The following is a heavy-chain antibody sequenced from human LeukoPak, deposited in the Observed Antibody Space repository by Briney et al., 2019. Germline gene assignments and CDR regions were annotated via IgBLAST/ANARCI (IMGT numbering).Heavy chain of an antibody. CDR1: GFTFSSYW. J-gene: IGHJ6*02. Sequence: PGGSLRLSCAASGFTFSSYWMSWVRQAPGKGLEWVANIKQDGSEKYYVDSVKGRFTISRDNAKNSLYLQMNSLRAEDTAVYYCARVPPPYSSGWYFNKNYYYYGMDVWGQGTTVTVSS. CDR3: ARVPPPYSSGWYFNKNYYYYGMDV. V-gene: IGHV3-7*01. D-gene: IGHD6-19*01. CDR2: IKQDGSEK.